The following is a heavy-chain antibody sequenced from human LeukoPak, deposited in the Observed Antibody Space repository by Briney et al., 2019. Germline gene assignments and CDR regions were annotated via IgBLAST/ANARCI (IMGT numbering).Heavy chain of an antibody. V-gene: IGHV4-34*01. J-gene: IGHJ4*02. CDR1: GGSFSGYY. D-gene: IGHD6-13*01. Sequence: SETLSLTCAVYGGSFSGYYWSWIRQPPGKGLEWIGEINHSGSTNYNPSLKSRVTISVDTSKNQFSLKLSSVTAADTAVYYCARVRYSSSWYFDYWGQGTLVTVSP. CDR2: INHSGST. CDR3: ARVRYSSSWYFDY.